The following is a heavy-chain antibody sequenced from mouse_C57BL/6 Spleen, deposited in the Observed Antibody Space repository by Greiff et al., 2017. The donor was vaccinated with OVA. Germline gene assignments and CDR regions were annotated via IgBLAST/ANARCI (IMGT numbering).Heavy chain of an antibody. V-gene: IGHV5-17*01. D-gene: IGHD1-1*01. Sequence: VQLKESGGGLVKPGGSLKLSCAASGFTFSDYGMHWVRQAPEKGLEWVAYISSGSSTIYYADTVKGRFTISRDNAKNTLFLQMTSLRSEDTAMYYCARPTTVVATPFDYWGQGTTLTVSS. CDR1: GFTFSDYG. CDR3: ARPTTVVATPFDY. J-gene: IGHJ2*01. CDR2: ISSGSSTI.